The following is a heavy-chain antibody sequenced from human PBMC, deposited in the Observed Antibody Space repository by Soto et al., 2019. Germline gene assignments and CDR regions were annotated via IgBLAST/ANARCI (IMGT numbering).Heavy chain of an antibody. Sequence: ASETLSLTCTVSGGSISSSSYYWGWIRQPPGKGLEWIGSIYYSGGTYYNPSLKSRVTISVDTSKNSLYLQMNSLRADDTAVYYCATVTTASYFDYWGQGTLVTVSS. D-gene: IGHD4-17*01. CDR1: GGSISSSSYY. CDR2: IYYSGGT. V-gene: IGHV4-39*01. J-gene: IGHJ4*02. CDR3: ATVTTASYFDY.